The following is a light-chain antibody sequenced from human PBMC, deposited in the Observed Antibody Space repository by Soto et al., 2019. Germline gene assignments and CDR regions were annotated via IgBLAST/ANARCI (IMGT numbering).Light chain of an antibody. CDR3: QHYYSYPYT. J-gene: IGKJ2*01. CDR1: HVVSNY. CDR2: AAS. Sequence: AIRMTQSPSSLSASIGDRVTITCRASHVVSNYLAWYQQKPGKAPKALIYAASFLQSGVRSRFSGSGSGTDFSLTISFLQSEDFATYYCQHYYSYPYTFGQGTTLQMK. V-gene: IGKV1-8*01.